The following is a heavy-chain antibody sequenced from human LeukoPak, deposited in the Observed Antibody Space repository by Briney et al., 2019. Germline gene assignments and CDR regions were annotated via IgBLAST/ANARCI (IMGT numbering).Heavy chain of an antibody. CDR2: IYTSGST. CDR1: GGSISSYY. V-gene: IGHV4-4*07. Sequence: SETLSLTCTVSGGSISSYYWSWIRQPAGKGLEWIGRIYTSGSTNYNPSLKSRVTMSVDTSKNQFSLKLSSVTAADTAVYYCAREDRNSGSGRLVDYWGQGTLVTVSP. D-gene: IGHD1-26*01. J-gene: IGHJ4*02. CDR3: AREDRNSGSGRLVDY.